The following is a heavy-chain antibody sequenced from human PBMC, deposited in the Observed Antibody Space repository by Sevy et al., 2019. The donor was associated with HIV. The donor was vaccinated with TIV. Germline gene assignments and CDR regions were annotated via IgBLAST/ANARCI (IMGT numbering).Heavy chain of an antibody. J-gene: IGHJ4*02. CDR3: AKARILVAGHFDY. Sequence: EGSLRLSCAASGFTFSSYAMSWVLQAPGKELEWVSSFTGSGTNTFYADSVKGRFTISRDNSKNTLYLQMNSLRAEDTAVYYCAKARILVAGHFDYWGQGTLVTVSS. CDR2: FTGSGTNT. D-gene: IGHD6-19*01. V-gene: IGHV3-23*01. CDR1: GFTFSSYA.